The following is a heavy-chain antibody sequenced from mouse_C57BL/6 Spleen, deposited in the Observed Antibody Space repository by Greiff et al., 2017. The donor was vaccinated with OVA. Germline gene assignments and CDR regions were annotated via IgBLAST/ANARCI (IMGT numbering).Heavy chain of an antibody. CDR3: ASNCADY. D-gene: IGHD4-1*01. Sequence: QVQLQQSGPELVKPGASVKISCKASGYAFSSSWMNWVKQRPGKGLEWIGRIYPGDGGTNYNGKFKGKATLTADKSSSTAYMQLSSLTSEDSAVYFCASNCADYWGQGTTLTVSS. CDR2: IYPGDGGT. CDR1: GYAFSSSW. V-gene: IGHV1-82*01. J-gene: IGHJ2*01.